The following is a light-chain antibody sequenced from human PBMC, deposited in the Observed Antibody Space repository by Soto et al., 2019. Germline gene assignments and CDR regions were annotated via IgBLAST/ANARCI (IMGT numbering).Light chain of an antibody. CDR2: GAS. CDR1: QRVGSSY. J-gene: IGKJ1*01. CDR3: QQYGNSPWT. Sequence: EIVLTQSPGTLSLSPGERDNLSCSASQRVGSSYLAWYQHKPDQAPRLLIYGASGRATGTPDRFSSSGSGTDFSLTISRLEPEDFAVYYCQQYGNSPWTFGQGTTVDIK. V-gene: IGKV3-20*01.